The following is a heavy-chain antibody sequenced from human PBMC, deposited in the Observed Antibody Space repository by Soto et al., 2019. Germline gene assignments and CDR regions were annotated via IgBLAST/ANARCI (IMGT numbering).Heavy chain of an antibody. CDR1: GGTFSSYA. CDR2: IIPIFGTA. J-gene: IGHJ6*02. D-gene: IGHD1-26*01. V-gene: IGHV1-69*01. Sequence: QVQLVQSGAEVKKPGSSVKVSCKASGGTFSSYAISWVRQAPGQGLEWMGGIIPIFGTANYAQKFQGRVTITADESTSTAYMELSSLRSEDTAVYYCARASRGSCHYYYYYGMDVWGQGTTVTVSS. CDR3: ARASRGSCHYYYYYGMDV.